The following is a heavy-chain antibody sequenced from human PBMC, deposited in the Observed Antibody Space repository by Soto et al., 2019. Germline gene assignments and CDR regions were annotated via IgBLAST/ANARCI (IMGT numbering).Heavy chain of an antibody. CDR1: GFIFKMYW. D-gene: IGHD3-10*01. CDR3: TRGPRPISTGTGAY. V-gene: IGHV3-74*01. Sequence: LRLSCAASGFIFKMYWMHWVRQSPGKGLVWISRIYNDGTYSDYADSVRGRFTISRDNVNDTLYLQMNNLRAEDSGLYYCTRGPRPISTGTGAYWGQGTQVTVSS. CDR2: IYNDGTYS. J-gene: IGHJ4*02.